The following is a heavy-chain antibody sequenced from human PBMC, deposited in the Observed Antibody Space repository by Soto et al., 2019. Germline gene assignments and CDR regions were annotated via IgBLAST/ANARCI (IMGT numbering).Heavy chain of an antibody. J-gene: IGHJ4*02. CDR2: IYYSGST. Sequence: PSETLSLTCTVYGGSIRNYYWSWIRQPPGKGLEWIGYIYYSGSTNYNPSLKSRVTISVDTSKNQFSLKLSSVTAADTAVYYCVRRLRQLWYPIDYRGQGTLVTLSS. CDR1: GGSIRNYY. D-gene: IGHD5-18*01. V-gene: IGHV4-59*01. CDR3: VRRLRQLWYPIDY.